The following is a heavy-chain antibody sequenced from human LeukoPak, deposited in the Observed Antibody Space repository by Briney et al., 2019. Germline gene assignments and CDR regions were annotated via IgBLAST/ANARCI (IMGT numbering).Heavy chain of an antibody. V-gene: IGHV4-34*01. CDR3: ARVYYSNSYDYWYFDL. CDR1: GGSFSGYY. D-gene: IGHD6-13*01. CDR2: INHSGST. J-gene: IGHJ2*01. Sequence: PSETPSLTCAVYGGSFSGYYWSWIRQPPGKGLEWIGEINHSGSTNYNPSLKSRVTISVDTSKNQFSLKLSSVTAADTAVYYCARVYYSNSYDYWYFDLWGRGTLVTVSS.